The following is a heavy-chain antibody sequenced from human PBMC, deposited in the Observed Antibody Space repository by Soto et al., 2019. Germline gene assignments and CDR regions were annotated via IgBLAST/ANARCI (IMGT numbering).Heavy chain of an antibody. V-gene: IGHV1-69*12. CDR2: VIPPFGTT. Sequence: QVQVVQSGAEVKKPGSSVKVSCKASGGTFSSYAISWVRQAPGQGLEWMGGVIPPFGTTNYAQRFQGRVTITAGESTSTASMELRSLTSEDTAVYFCARRYCSAGSCFADYWGQGTLVTVSS. CDR3: ARRYCSAGSCFADY. J-gene: IGHJ4*02. D-gene: IGHD2-15*01. CDR1: GGTFSSYA.